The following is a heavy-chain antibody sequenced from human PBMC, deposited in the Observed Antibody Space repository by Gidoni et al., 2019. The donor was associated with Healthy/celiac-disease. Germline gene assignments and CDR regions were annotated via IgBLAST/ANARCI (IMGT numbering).Heavy chain of an antibody. V-gene: IGHV3-9*01. CDR3: AKVKGRTYFDY. Sequence: EVQLVESGGGLVQPGRSLRLSCAASGFTFDDYAMNWVLQAPGKGLEWVSGISWNSGSIGYADSVKGRFTISRDNAKNSLYLQMNSLRAEDTALYYCAKVKGRTYFDYWGQGTLVTVSS. J-gene: IGHJ4*02. CDR1: GFTFDDYA. CDR2: ISWNSGSI. D-gene: IGHD3-10*01.